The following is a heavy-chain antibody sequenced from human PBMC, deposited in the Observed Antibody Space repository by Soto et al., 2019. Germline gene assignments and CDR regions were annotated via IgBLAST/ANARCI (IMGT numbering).Heavy chain of an antibody. CDR3: ARHLTYCSAGSCYSDFPYYGMDV. Sequence: SETLSLTCTVSGGSISSYYWSWIRQPPGKGLEWIGYINYSGSTNYNPSLKSRVTISVDTSKNQFSLKLSSVTAADTAVYYCARHLTYCSAGSCYSDFPYYGMDVWGQGTTVTVSS. J-gene: IGHJ6*02. CDR2: INYSGST. CDR1: GGSISSYY. D-gene: IGHD2-15*01. V-gene: IGHV4-59*08.